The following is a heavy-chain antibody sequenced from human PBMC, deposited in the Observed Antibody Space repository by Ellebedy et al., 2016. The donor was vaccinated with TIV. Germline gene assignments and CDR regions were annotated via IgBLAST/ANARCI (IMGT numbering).Heavy chain of an antibody. V-gene: IGHV3-21*01. CDR3: ARKALWFGESGPNNWFDP. D-gene: IGHD3-10*01. CDR2: ISSSSSYI. CDR1: GFTFSYYG. J-gene: IGHJ5*02. Sequence: GESLKISCAASGFTFSYYGMNWVRQAPGKGLEWVSSISSSSSYIYYADSVKGRFTISRDNAKNSLYLQMNSLRAEDTAVYYCARKALWFGESGPNNWFDPWGQGTLVTVSS.